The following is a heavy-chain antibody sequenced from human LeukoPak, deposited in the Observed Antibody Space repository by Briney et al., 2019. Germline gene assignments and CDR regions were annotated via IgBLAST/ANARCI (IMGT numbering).Heavy chain of an antibody. Sequence: GGSLRLSCAASGFTFSDYWVTWVRQAPGKGLEWVAHIKQDGSEKYYVDSVKGRFTISRDNAKNLVYLQMNRLGAEDTAVYFCARGWNYAFRFDYWGQGALVSVSS. CDR3: ARGWNYAFRFDY. CDR2: IKQDGSEK. V-gene: IGHV3-7*01. CDR1: GFTFSDYW. J-gene: IGHJ4*02. D-gene: IGHD1-7*01.